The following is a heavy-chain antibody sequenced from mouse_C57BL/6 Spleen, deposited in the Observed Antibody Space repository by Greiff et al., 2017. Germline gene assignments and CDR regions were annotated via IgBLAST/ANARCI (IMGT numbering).Heavy chain of an antibody. J-gene: IGHJ4*01. CDR2: IRNKANGYTT. CDR1: GFTFTDYY. D-gene: IGHD3-3*01. V-gene: IGHV7-3*01. CDR3: ARWDLGYAMDY. Sequence: DVKLVESGGGLVQPGGSLSLSCAASGFTFTDYYMSWVRQPPGKALEWLGFIRNKANGYTTEYSASVKGRFTISRDNSQSILYLQMNALRAEDSATYYCARWDLGYAMDYWGQGTSVTVSS.